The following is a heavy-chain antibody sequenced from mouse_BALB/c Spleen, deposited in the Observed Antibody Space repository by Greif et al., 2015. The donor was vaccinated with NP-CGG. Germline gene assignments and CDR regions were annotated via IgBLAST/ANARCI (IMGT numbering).Heavy chain of an antibody. CDR1: GYSFTSYW. CDR2: IHPSDSET. CDR3: ARWIYDGYYEYFDV. Sequence: VKLQESGAELVRPGASVKLPCKASGYSFTSYWMNWVRQRPGQGLEWIGMIHPSDSETRLNQKFKDKATLTVVKSSSTAYMQLSSPTSEDSAVYYCARWIYDGYYEYFDVWGAGTTVTVSS. J-gene: IGHJ1*01. D-gene: IGHD2-3*01. V-gene: IGHV1-61*01.